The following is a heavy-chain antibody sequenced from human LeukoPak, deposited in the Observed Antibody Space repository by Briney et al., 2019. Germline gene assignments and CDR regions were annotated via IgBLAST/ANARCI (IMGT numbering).Heavy chain of an antibody. CDR2: ITSGGDI. CDR3: ARDQGGHD. V-gene: IGHV3-48*03. Sequence: PGGSLRLSCAASGFTFSSYDMKWVRQAPGKGLEWVSHITSGGDISYGDTVKGRFTISRDNAKNSQYLQMNSLSAEDTAVYYCARDQGGHDWGQGTLVTVSS. D-gene: IGHD2-15*01. CDR1: GFTFSSYD. J-gene: IGHJ4*02.